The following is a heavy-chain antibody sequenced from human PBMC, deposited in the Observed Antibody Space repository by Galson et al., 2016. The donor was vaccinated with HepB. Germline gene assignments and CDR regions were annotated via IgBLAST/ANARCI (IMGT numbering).Heavy chain of an antibody. J-gene: IGHJ4*02. CDR2: ISAYNDNT. V-gene: IGHV1-18*01. CDR1: GYTFTNYG. Sequence: SVKVSCKASGYTFTNYGISWVRQAPGQGLEWMGWISAYNDNTNYAQKLQGRVTMTTDTSTSTAYMELWSLRSDDTAVYYCARDLWYYYDSSGYYQPFDYWGQGTLVTVSS. D-gene: IGHD3-22*01. CDR3: ARDLWYYYDSSGYYQPFDY.